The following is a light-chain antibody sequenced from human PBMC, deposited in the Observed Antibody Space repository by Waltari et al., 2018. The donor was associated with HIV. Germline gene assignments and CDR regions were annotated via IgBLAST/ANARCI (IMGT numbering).Light chain of an antibody. V-gene: IGKV1-33*01. CDR2: DAS. CDR3: QQYHSIPPPT. J-gene: IGKJ3*01. CDR1: QDISND. Sequence: DIQMTQYPSSLSASVGDRVTITCQASQDISNDLNWYQQKPGKAPKILIHDASDLETGVPSRFSGSGSGTEFTFTISNLQPEDVATYYCQQYHSIPPPTFGPGTSVDI.